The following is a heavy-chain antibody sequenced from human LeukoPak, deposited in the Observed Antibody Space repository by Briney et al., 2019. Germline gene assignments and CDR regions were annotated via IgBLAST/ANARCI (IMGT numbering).Heavy chain of an antibody. V-gene: IGHV3-23*01. Sequence: GGSLRLSCAASGFTFSSYAMSWVRQAPGKGLEWVSAISGSGGSTCYADSVKGRFTISRDNSKNTLYLQMNSLRAEDTAVYYCAKDLARWLVRTSLVTFDYWGQGTLVTVSS. CDR1: GFTFSSYA. CDR2: ISGSGGST. CDR3: AKDLARWLVRTSLVTFDY. J-gene: IGHJ4*02. D-gene: IGHD6-19*01.